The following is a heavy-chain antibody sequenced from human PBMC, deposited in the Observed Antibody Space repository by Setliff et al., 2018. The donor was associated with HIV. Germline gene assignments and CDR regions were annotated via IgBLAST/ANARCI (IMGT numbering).Heavy chain of an antibody. Sequence: PGESLKISCKGSGYTFTSYWIGWVRQMPGKGLEWMGIIYPGDSDTRYSPPFQGRVTISADKSINTAYLQWSSLQASDTAMYYCARRASKASLDYWGQGTLVTVSS. V-gene: IGHV5-51*01. CDR1: GYTFTSYW. CDR3: ARRASKASLDY. J-gene: IGHJ4*02. CDR2: IYPGDSDT.